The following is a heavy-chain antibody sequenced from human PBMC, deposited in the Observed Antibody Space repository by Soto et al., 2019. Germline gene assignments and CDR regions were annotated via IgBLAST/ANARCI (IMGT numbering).Heavy chain of an antibody. Sequence: PSETLSLTCTVSGGSVSSGSYYWSWIRQPPGKGLEWIGYIYYSGSTNYNPSLKSRVTISVDTSKNQFSLKLSSVTAADTAVYYCARAAGAPLYGMDVWGQGTTVTVS. V-gene: IGHV4-61*01. J-gene: IGHJ6*02. CDR1: GGSVSSGSYY. D-gene: IGHD1-26*01. CDR3: ARAAGAPLYGMDV. CDR2: IYYSGST.